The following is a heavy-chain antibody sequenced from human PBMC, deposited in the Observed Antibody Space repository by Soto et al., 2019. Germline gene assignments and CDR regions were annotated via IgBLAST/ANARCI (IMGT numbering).Heavy chain of an antibody. CDR3: AHRVLRAVFGLVTTTAIYFDF. CDR1: GFSLTTSGVG. CDR2: IYWDGDK. D-gene: IGHD3-3*01. V-gene: IGHV2-5*02. Sequence: QITLNESGPTVVKPTETLTLTCTFSGFSLTTSGVGVGWVRQSPGKAPEWLAFIYWDGDKRYSTSLKSRLTITKDTSKSQVVLTMANVDPADTATYYCAHRVLRAVFGLVTTTAIYFDFWGQGTPVVVSS. J-gene: IGHJ4*02.